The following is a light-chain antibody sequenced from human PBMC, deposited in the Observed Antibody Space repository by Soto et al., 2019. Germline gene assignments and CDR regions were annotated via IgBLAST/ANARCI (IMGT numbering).Light chain of an antibody. CDR1: QSVSLN. Sequence: EIVMTQSPATLSVSPGERATLSCRASQSVSLNLAWYQQKPGQAPRLLIYGASTRAPGFPARFSASGSGTEFTLTINSLQSEDSAVYYCQQYNSWPPVTVGGGTKVDSK. J-gene: IGKJ4*01. CDR3: QQYNSWPPVT. V-gene: IGKV3-15*01. CDR2: GAS.